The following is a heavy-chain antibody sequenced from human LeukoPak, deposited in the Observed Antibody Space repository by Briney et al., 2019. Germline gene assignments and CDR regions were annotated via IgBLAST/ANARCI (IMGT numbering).Heavy chain of an antibody. Sequence: GGSLRLSCAASGFTFSSSSISWVRQAPGKGLQWLSTINGDGGGDTTNYADPVKGRFTISRDTSKNTLYLQMSSLRVEATAVYYCAKAYPTARGVNFDYWGQGTLVTVSS. V-gene: IGHV3-23*01. J-gene: IGHJ4*02. CDR3: AKAYPTARGVNFDY. D-gene: IGHD3-10*01. CDR2: INGDGGGDTT. CDR1: GFTFSSSS.